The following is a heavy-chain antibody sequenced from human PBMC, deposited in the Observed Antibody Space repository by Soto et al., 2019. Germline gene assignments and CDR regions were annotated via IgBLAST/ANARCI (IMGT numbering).Heavy chain of an antibody. CDR3: AAYLGGGDYDYVWGSYTYDY. Sequence: QVQLVQSGAEVKKPGSSVKVSCKASGGTFSSYAISWVRQAPGQGLEWMGGIIPIFGTANYAQKFQGRVTSTADESTSTAYMELGSLRSGDTVVYYCAAYLGGGDYDYVWGSYTYDYWGQGTLVTVSS. V-gene: IGHV1-69*01. D-gene: IGHD3-16*01. CDR1: GGTFSSYA. CDR2: IIPIFGTA. J-gene: IGHJ4*02.